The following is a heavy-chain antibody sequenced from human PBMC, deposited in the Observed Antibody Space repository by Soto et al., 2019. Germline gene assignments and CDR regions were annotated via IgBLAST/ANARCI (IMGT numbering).Heavy chain of an antibody. D-gene: IGHD2-2*01. Sequence: QVQLVQSGAEVKKPGASVKVSCKASGYTFTSYGISWVRQAPGQGLEWMGWISAYNGNTNYAQKFQGRVTITADESTSTAYMELSSLRSEDTAVYYCARGGVSLYCSSTSCHAGYFDLWGRGTLVTVSS. V-gene: IGHV1-18*01. CDR3: ARGGVSLYCSSTSCHAGYFDL. CDR1: GYTFTSYG. CDR2: ISAYNGNT. J-gene: IGHJ2*01.